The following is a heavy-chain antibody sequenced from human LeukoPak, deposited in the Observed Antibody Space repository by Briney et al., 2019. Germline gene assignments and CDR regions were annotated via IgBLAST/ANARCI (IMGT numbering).Heavy chain of an antibody. J-gene: IGHJ5*02. CDR3: AREGVATIDTNWFDP. Sequence: ASVKVSCKASGYTFTGYYMHWVRQAPGQGLEWMGWVNPNSGGTNYAQKFQGRVTMTRDTTISTAYMELSRLRSDDTAVYYCAREGVATIDTNWFDPWGQGTLVTVSS. D-gene: IGHD5-12*01. CDR2: VNPNSGGT. CDR1: GYTFTGYY. V-gene: IGHV1-2*02.